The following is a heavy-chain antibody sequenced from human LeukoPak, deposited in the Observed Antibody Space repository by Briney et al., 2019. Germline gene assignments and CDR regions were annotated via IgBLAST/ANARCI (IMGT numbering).Heavy chain of an antibody. CDR2: INWNSGSL. D-gene: IGHD3-10*01. CDR3: AKDTGAFYYYTMDV. Sequence: GGSLRLSCAASGFRFDDYAVHWVRQAPGKGLEWVSSINWNSGSLGYADSVKGRFTISRDNAKKSLYLQMNSLRGEDTGLYYCAKDTGAFYYYTMDVWGQGTTVTVSS. V-gene: IGHV3-9*01. J-gene: IGHJ6*02. CDR1: GFRFDDYA.